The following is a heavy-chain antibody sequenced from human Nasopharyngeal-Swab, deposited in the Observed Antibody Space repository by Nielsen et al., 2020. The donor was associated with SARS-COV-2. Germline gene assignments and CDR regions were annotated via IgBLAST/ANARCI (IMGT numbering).Heavy chain of an antibody. D-gene: IGHD6-13*01. V-gene: IGHV4-4*02. J-gene: IGHJ3*02. CDR2: IYHSGST. CDR3: ARGALIAAAGTVVRAFDI. Sequence: WIRQPPGKGLEWIGEIYHSGSTNYNPSLESRVTISVDKSKNQFSLKLSSVTAADTAVYYCARGALIAAAGTVVRAFDIWGQGTMVTVSS.